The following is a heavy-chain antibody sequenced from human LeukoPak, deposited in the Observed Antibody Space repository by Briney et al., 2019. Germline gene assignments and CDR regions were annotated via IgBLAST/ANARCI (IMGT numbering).Heavy chain of an antibody. V-gene: IGHV3-23*01. Sequence: GGSLRLSCAASGFTFNNYAMSWVRQAPGKGLEWVSTITGSGGRTYYADSVKGRFTISRDNSKNTLYPQMDSLRADDTAVYYCAKSSLVVPYDYWGQGTLVTVSS. CDR3: AKSSLVVPYDY. CDR2: ITGSGGRT. D-gene: IGHD6-6*01. J-gene: IGHJ4*02. CDR1: GFTFNNYA.